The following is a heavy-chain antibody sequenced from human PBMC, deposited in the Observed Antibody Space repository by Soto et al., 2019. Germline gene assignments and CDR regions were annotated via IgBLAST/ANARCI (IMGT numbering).Heavy chain of an antibody. Sequence: QVLLQESGPGLVKASQTLSLDCTVSGDPIGSGDFYWTWIRQTPERGLEWIGNIHHSGTTSYNPSLGNRISISMDTSRNVFSPSLTSVTVADAAVYFCARDLLVFDSSGFHFWGRGILVSV. V-gene: IGHV4-30-4*01. CDR2: IHHSGTT. J-gene: IGHJ4*01. D-gene: IGHD3-22*01. CDR1: GDPIGSGDFY. CDR3: ARDLLVFDSSGFHF.